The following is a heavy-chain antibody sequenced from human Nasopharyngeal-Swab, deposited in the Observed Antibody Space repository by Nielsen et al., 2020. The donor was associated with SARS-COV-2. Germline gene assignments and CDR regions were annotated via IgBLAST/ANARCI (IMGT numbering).Heavy chain of an antibody. Sequence: ASVKVSCKASGGTFSSYAISWVRQAPGQGLEWMGWINPNSGGTNYAQKFQGRVTMTRDTSISTAYMELSRLRSDDTAVYYCARDDLTAYDAFDIWGQGTKVTVSS. CDR1: GGTFSSYA. CDR3: ARDDLTAYDAFDI. J-gene: IGHJ3*02. V-gene: IGHV1-2*02. CDR2: INPNSGGT. D-gene: IGHD7-27*01.